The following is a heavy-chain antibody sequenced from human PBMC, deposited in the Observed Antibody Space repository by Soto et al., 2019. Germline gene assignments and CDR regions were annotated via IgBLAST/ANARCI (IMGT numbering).Heavy chain of an antibody. CDR1: GGPFSGYY. Sequence: PSETLCLTCAVYGGPFSGYYWSWIRQPPGKGLGWIGEINHSGSTNYNPSLKSRVTISVDTSKNQFSLKLSSVTAADTAVYYCARSDGRYWGQGTLVTVSS. V-gene: IGHV4-34*01. CDR2: INHSGST. CDR3: ARSDGRY. J-gene: IGHJ4*02.